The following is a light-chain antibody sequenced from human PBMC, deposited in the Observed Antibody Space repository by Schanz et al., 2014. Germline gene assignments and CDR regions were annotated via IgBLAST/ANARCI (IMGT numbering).Light chain of an antibody. V-gene: IGLV2-14*01. CDR3: CSYAGNYTRV. CDR2: DVI. CDR1: SSDVGGYNY. J-gene: IGLJ2*01. Sequence: QSALTQPASVSASPGQSITISCTGTSSDVGGYNYVSWYQQYPGKAPKLLIYDVIKRPSGVSNRFSGSKSGNTASLTISGLQAEDEADYYCCSYAGNYTRVFGGGTKLTVL.